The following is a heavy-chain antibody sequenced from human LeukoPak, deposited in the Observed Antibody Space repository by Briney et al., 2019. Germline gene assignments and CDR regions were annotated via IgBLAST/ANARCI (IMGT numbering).Heavy chain of an antibody. V-gene: IGHV3-43*02. Sequence: GGSLRLSCAASGFTFDDYAIHWVRQAPGKGLEWVSLISGDGGRTYYADSVKGRFTISRDNSKNSLYLQMNSLRTEDTALYYCAKGYGSGSYCMDVWGQGTTVTVSS. CDR1: GFTFDDYA. D-gene: IGHD3-10*01. J-gene: IGHJ6*02. CDR2: ISGDGGRT. CDR3: AKGYGSGSYCMDV.